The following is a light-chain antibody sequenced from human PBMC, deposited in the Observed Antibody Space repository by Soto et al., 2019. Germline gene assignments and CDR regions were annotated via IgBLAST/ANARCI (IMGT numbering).Light chain of an antibody. CDR3: GTDAPAATYV. CDR1: SSNIGGYNV. V-gene: IGLV2-23*01. Sequence: ASVSWSPGQSTTISCSGPSSNIGGYNVVSWYQQHPGKAPNVIVYDGIERPSGVSDPSSGSTSGSTASLTISGPQAEDVAEPEYGTDAPAATYVLG. CDR2: DGI. J-gene: IGLJ1*01.